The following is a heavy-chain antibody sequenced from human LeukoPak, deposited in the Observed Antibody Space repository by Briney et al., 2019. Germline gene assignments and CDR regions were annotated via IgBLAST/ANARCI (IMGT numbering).Heavy chain of an antibody. CDR1: GFTFSSYA. CDR2: MYTGGDT. D-gene: IGHD2-2*01. V-gene: IGHV3-66*04. Sequence: GGSLRLSCAASGFTFSSYAMSWVRQAPGKGLEWVSVMYTGGDTYYADSLKGRFTISRDNSKNTLYPQMNSLRAEDTAVYYCARHRGYCTSTSCYPYYFDYWGQGTLVTVSS. J-gene: IGHJ4*02. CDR3: ARHRGYCTSTSCYPYYFDY.